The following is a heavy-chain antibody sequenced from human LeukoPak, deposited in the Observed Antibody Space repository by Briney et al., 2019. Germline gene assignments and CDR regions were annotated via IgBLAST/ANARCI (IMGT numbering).Heavy chain of an antibody. CDR2: ISSSSSYI. D-gene: IGHD4-23*01. V-gene: IGHV3-21*01. Sequence: GGSLRLSCAASGFTFSSYSMNWVRQAPGKGLEWVSSISSSSSYIYYADSVKGRFTISRDNAKNSLYLQMNSLRAEDTAVYYCAREVTTVADGGMDVWGQGTTVTVSS. CDR3: AREVTTVADGGMDV. CDR1: GFTFSSYS. J-gene: IGHJ6*02.